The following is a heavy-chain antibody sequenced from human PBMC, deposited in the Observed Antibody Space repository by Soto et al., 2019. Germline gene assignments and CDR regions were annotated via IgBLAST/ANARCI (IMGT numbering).Heavy chain of an antibody. J-gene: IGHJ4*02. Sequence: EVQLLESGGGLVQPGGSLRLSCAASGFTFSSYAMSWVRQAPGKGLEWVSIIGVGVGDRYYPESVKGRFTISRDNSRDTLYLEMHSLRDEDTAVYYCARVRFGELVWGQGTLVTVSS. CDR2: IGVGVGDR. CDR1: GFTFSSYA. V-gene: IGHV3-23*01. CDR3: ARVRFGELV. D-gene: IGHD3-10*01.